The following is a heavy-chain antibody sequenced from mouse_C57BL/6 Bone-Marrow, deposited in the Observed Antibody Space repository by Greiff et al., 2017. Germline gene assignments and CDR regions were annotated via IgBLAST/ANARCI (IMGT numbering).Heavy chain of an antibody. CDR3: ARHAPLYYYGSSPFAY. J-gene: IGHJ3*01. V-gene: IGHV5-9*01. Sequence: EVKLVESGGGLVKPGGSLKLSCAASGFTFSSYTMSWVRQTPEKRLEWVATISGGGGNTYYPDSVKGRFTISKDNAKNTLYLQMSSLRSGDAALYYCARHAPLYYYGSSPFAYWGQGTLVTVSA. D-gene: IGHD1-1*01. CDR2: ISGGGGNT. CDR1: GFTFSSYT.